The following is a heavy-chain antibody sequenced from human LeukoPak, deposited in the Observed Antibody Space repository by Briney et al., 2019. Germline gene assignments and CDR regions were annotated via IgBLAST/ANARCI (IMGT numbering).Heavy chain of an antibody. J-gene: IGHJ4*02. V-gene: IGHV1-69*06. CDR3: ARESRFYYYGSGSYYRGAHFDY. Sequence: SVKVSCKASGGTFSSYAISWVRQAPGQGLEWMGGIIPIFGTANYAQKFQGRVTITADKSTSTAYMELSSLRSEDTAVYYCARESRFYYYGSGSYYRGAHFDYWGQGTLVTVSS. CDR1: GGTFSSYA. CDR2: IIPIFGTA. D-gene: IGHD3-10*01.